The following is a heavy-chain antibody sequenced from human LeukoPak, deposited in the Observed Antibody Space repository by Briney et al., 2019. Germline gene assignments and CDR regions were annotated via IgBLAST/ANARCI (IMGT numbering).Heavy chain of an antibody. V-gene: IGHV3-23*01. J-gene: IGHJ6*03. CDR3: ARASPSYYDSSGYNIYYYYYYMDV. Sequence: PGGSLRLSCAASGFTFSSYGMSWVRQAPGKGLEWVSAISGSGGSTYYADSVKGRFTISRDNSKNTLYLQMNSLRAEDTAVYYCARASPSYYDSSGYNIYYYYYYMDVWGKGTTVTISS. CDR2: ISGSGGST. CDR1: GFTFSSYG. D-gene: IGHD3-22*01.